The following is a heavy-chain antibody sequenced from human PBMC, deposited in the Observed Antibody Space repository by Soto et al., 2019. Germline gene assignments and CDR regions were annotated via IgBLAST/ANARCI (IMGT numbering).Heavy chain of an antibody. D-gene: IGHD6-6*01. V-gene: IGHV1-69*06. Sequence: QVQLVQSGAEVKKPGSSVKVSCKASGGTTSSYAISWVRQAPGPGLEWMGGIIPIFGTTNYAQKFQGRVTINADKSTDTVYMEVSSLRSEDTAVDYCAGYWPRDSSSFSRLYYGMAVWGQGTTVTVSS. J-gene: IGHJ6*02. CDR3: AGYWPRDSSSFSRLYYGMAV. CDR2: IIPIFGTT. CDR1: GGTTSSYA.